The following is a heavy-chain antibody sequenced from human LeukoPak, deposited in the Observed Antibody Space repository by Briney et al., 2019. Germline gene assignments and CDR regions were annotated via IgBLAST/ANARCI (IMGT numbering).Heavy chain of an antibody. Sequence: SVKVSCKASGGAFSSYAISWVRQAPGQGLEWMGGIIPIFGTANYAQKFQGRVTITADESTSTAYMELSSLRSEDTAVYYCARDVVVVAIGAFDIWGQGTMVTVSS. J-gene: IGHJ3*02. D-gene: IGHD2-15*01. CDR3: ARDVVVVAIGAFDI. CDR1: GGAFSSYA. V-gene: IGHV1-69*01. CDR2: IIPIFGTA.